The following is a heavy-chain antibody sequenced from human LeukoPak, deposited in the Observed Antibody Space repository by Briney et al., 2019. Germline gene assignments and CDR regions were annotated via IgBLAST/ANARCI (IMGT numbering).Heavy chain of an antibody. CDR1: GGTFSSYA. J-gene: IGHJ4*02. Sequence: ASVKVSCKASGGTFSSYAISWVRQAPGQGLEWMERIIPILGIANYAQKFQGRVTITADKSTSTAYMELSSLRSEDTAVYYCARVGHNGSGSYPFDYWGQGTLVTVSS. CDR2: IIPILGIA. CDR3: ARVGHNGSGSYPFDY. D-gene: IGHD3-10*01. V-gene: IGHV1-69*04.